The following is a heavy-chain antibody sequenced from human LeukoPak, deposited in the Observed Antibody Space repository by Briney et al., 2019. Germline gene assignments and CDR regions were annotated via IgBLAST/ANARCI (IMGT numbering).Heavy chain of an antibody. D-gene: IGHD3-10*01. J-gene: IGHJ4*02. Sequence: GGSLRLSCAASGFTFSSYAMSWVRQAPGKGQEWVSAISGSGGSTYYADSVKGRFTISRDNSKNTLYLQMNSLRAEDTAVYYCAKKPLHYGSGSYYFDYWGQGTLVTVSS. V-gene: IGHV3-23*01. CDR2: ISGSGGST. CDR3: AKKPLHYGSGSYYFDY. CDR1: GFTFSSYA.